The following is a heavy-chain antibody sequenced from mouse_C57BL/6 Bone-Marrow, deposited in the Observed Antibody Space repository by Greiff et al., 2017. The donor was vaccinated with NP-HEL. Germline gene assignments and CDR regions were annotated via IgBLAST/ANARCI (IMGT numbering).Heavy chain of an antibody. V-gene: IGHV2-2*01. Sequence: VQLQQSGPGLVQPSQSLSITCTVSGFSLTSYGVHWVRQSPGKGLVWLGVIWSGGSTDYNAAFISRLSISKDNSKSQVFFKMNSLQADDTAIYYCARRSNLWFAYWGQGTLVTVSA. CDR2: IWSGGST. J-gene: IGHJ3*01. D-gene: IGHD2-5*01. CDR1: GFSLTSYG. CDR3: ARRSNLWFAY.